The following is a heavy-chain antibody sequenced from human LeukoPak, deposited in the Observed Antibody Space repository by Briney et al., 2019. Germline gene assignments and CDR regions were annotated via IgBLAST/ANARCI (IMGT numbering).Heavy chain of an antibody. D-gene: IGHD1-7*01. CDR2: IGGSGSII. CDR3: GRDFGLIGTKRSFDL. CDR1: GFTFSDYY. J-gene: IGHJ3*01. V-gene: IGHV3-11*01. Sequence: GGSLRLACAASGFTFSDYYMGWLRQAPGKGLEWLSYIGGSGSIIFYADSVKGRFTISRDNAKNSLFLQMNSLRAEDTAVYYCGRDFGLIGTKRSFDLWGKGTMVTVSS.